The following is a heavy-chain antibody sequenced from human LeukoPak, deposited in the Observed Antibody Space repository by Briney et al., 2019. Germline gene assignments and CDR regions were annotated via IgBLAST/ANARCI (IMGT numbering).Heavy chain of an antibody. CDR3: AKGYYDSSGYYDY. CDR1: GFTFDDYA. CDR2: ISWNSGSI. D-gene: IGHD3-22*01. J-gene: IGHJ4*02. V-gene: IGHV3-9*01. Sequence: GGSLRLSCAASGFTFDDYAMHWVRQAPGKGLEWVSGISWNSGSIGYADSVKGQFTISRDNAKNSLYLQMNSLRAEDTALYYCAKGYYDSSGYYDYWGQGTLVTVSS.